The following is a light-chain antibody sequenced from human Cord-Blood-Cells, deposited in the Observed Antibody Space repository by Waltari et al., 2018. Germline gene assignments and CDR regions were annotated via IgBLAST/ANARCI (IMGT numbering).Light chain of an antibody. Sequence: EIVLTQPPGPLSLSPGERAPLSCRASQSVSSSYLAWYQQKPGQAPRLLIYGASSRATGIPDRFSGSGSGTDFTLTISRLEPEDFAVYYCQQYGSSYTFGQGTKLEIK. CDR1: QSVSSSY. V-gene: IGKV3-20*01. CDR3: QQYGSSYT. J-gene: IGKJ2*01. CDR2: GAS.